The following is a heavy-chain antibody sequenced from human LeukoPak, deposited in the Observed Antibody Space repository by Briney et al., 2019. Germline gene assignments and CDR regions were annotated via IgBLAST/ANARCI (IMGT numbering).Heavy chain of an antibody. Sequence: TGGSLRLSCAASGFSLRAYDLIWVRQAPGKGLDWVSIINGGGDIMMYEDSVKGRFTISRDNSKNTFYLQMNSRRVEDTAVYYCAMRDRGYGLDIWGQGTMVTVSS. D-gene: IGHD3-10*01. J-gene: IGHJ3*02. CDR1: GFSLRAYD. V-gene: IGHV3-23*01. CDR2: INGGGDIM. CDR3: AMRDRGYGLDI.